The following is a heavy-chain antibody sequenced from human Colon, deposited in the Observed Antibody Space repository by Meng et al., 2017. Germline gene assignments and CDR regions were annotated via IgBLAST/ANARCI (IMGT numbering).Heavy chain of an antibody. CDR1: GGSFSGYY. CDR2: INHSGST. D-gene: IGHD3-22*01. V-gene: IGHV4-34*01. CDR3: ARVCPPEYYYDSSGYLNWFDP. J-gene: IGHJ5*02. Sequence: QGHRKQLGEGLLRPSDTLSLPCAVYGGSFSGYYWSWIRQPPGKGLEWIGEINHSGSTNYNPSLKSRVTISVDTSKNQFSLKLSSVTAADTAVYYCARVCPPEYYYDSSGYLNWFDPWGQGTLVTVSS.